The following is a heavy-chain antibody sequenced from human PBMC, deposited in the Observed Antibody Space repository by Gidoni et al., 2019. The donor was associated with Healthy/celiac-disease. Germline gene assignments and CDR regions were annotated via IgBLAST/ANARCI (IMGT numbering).Heavy chain of an antibody. CDR1: GGTFSSYA. CDR3: ARAYYYGSGSYLSGLDY. Sequence: QVQLVQSGAEVKKPGSSVKVSCKASGGTFSSYAISWVRQAPGQGLEWMGGIIPIFSTANYAQKFQGRVTITADESTSTAYMELSSLRSEDTAVYYCARAYYYGSGSYLSGLDYWGQGTLVTVSS. D-gene: IGHD3-10*01. V-gene: IGHV1-69*01. J-gene: IGHJ4*02. CDR2: IIPIFSTA.